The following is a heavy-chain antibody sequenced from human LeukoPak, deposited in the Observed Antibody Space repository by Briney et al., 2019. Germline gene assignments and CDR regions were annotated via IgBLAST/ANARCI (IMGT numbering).Heavy chain of an antibody. Sequence: GGCLRLSWAASGFTFSSYAMSWVRQAPGKGLEWVSAISGSGGSTYYADSVKGRFTISRDNSKNTLYLQMNSLRAEDTAVYYCAKDSFGDIAAAGTYFDYWGQGTLVTVSS. CDR2: ISGSGGST. D-gene: IGHD6-13*01. J-gene: IGHJ4*02. CDR1: GFTFSSYA. CDR3: AKDSFGDIAAAGTYFDY. V-gene: IGHV3-23*01.